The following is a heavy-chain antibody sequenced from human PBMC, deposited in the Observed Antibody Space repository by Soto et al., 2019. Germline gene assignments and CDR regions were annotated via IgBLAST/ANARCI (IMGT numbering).Heavy chain of an antibody. CDR2: INHSGST. CDR3: ARGRRVVRVTRDRFSDY. CDR1: GGSFSGYY. Sequence: SETLSLTCAVYGGSFSGYYWSWIRQPPGKGLEWIGEINHSGSTNYNPSLKSRVTISVDTSKNQFSLKLSSVTAADTAVYYCARGRRVVRVTRDRFSDYWGQGTLVTVSS. V-gene: IGHV4-34*01. J-gene: IGHJ4*02. D-gene: IGHD4-4*01.